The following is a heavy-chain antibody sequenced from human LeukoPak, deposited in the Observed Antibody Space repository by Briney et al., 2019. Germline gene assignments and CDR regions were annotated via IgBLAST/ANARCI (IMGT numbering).Heavy chain of an antibody. V-gene: IGHV1-18*04. J-gene: IGHJ3*02. Sequence: ASVKVSCKASGYTFTSYGISWVRQAPGQGLEWMGWISAYNGNTNYAQKLQGRVTMTTDTSTSTAYMELRSLISDDTAVYYCARDLKYDILTGFVYLPGGLGAFDIWGQGTMVTVSS. CDR1: GYTFTSYG. CDR3: ARDLKYDILTGFVYLPGGLGAFDI. D-gene: IGHD3-9*01. CDR2: ISAYNGNT.